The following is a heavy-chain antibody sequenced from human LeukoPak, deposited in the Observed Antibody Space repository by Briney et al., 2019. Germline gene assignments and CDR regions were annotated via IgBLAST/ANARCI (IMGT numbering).Heavy chain of an antibody. CDR2: ITTTGGDV. J-gene: IGHJ4*02. CDR3: ARDRRLSYFDY. D-gene: IGHD6-25*01. CDR1: GFTFSSQN. Sequence: PGGSLRLSCAASGFTFSSQNMNWVRQAPGKGLEWVSSITTTGGDVNYADSVKGRFTISRDNSKNTLYLQMNSLRDEDTAVYYCARDRRLSYFDYWGQGTLVTVSS. V-gene: IGHV3-21*01.